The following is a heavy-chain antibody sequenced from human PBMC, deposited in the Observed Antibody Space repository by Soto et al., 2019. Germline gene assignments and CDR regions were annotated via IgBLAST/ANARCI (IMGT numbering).Heavy chain of an antibody. J-gene: IGHJ6*02. CDR2: ISPSTSHI. CDR1: GFTFSSCT. V-gene: IGHV3-21*01. D-gene: IGHD2-15*01. Sequence: EVHLVESGGGLVKPGGSLRLSCAVSGFTFSSCTMNWVRQAPGKGLEWVSSISPSTSHIYYTDSVKGRFTISRDNAKNALFLQMNSLRAEDTAVYYGSGCSGGACHRNYGMEVWGQGTTVTVSS. CDR3: SGCSGGACHRNYGMEV.